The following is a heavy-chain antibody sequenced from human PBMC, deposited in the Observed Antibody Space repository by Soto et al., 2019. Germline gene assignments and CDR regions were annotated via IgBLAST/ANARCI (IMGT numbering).Heavy chain of an antibody. CDR3: ARFGGGVARQKNYFDY. J-gene: IGHJ4*02. CDR1: GYSFTSYW. V-gene: IGHV5-51*01. Sequence: GESLKISCKCSGYSFTSYWIGWVRQMPGKGLEWMGIIYPGDSGTRYSPSFQGQVTISADKSISTAYLQWSSLKASDTAMYYCARFGGGVARQKNYFDYWGQGTLVTVS. D-gene: IGHD6-6*01. CDR2: IYPGDSGT.